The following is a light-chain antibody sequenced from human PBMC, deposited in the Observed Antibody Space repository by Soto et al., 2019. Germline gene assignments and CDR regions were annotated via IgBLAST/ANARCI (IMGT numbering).Light chain of an antibody. Sequence: EFVLTQSPGTVSLSPGERVTLSCRASQTVNSIYSAWYQQKPGQAPRLLIYGASSRATSIPDRFSGSGSGTEFTLTISRLEPEDFAMYYCQQYSTSPEWTFGQGTRVEIK. CDR2: GAS. CDR1: QTVNSIY. V-gene: IGKV3-20*01. CDR3: QQYSTSPEWT. J-gene: IGKJ1*01.